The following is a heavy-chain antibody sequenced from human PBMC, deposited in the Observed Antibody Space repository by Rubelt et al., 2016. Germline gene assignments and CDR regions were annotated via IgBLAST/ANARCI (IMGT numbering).Heavy chain of an antibody. Sequence: QVQLQQWGAGLLKPSETLSLTCAVYGGSFSIYYWSWIRPPPGKGLEWIGEINPSGSTNYNPSLKSRVTISVDTSKNQFALKLSSVTAADTAVYYCARGGRYYGSGSYQRHSWFDPWGQGTLVTVSS. CDR1: GGSFSIYY. CDR3: ARGGRYYGSGSYQRHSWFDP. CDR2: INPSGST. J-gene: IGHJ5*02. V-gene: IGHV4-34*01. D-gene: IGHD3-10*01.